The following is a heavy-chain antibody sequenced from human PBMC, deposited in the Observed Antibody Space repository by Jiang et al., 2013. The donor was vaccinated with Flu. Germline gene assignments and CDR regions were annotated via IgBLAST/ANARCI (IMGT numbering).Heavy chain of an antibody. CDR2: ISSTSTTI. Sequence: VQLLESGGGLVQPGGSLRLSCAASGFTFGFFGMNWVRQAPGKGLEWVSYISSTSTTIYYADSMKGRFTISRDSAKSSLYLQMNSLRAEDTAVYFCAREDCSGSSCYLQYWGQGIQVTVSS. CDR1: GFTFGFFG. CDR3: AREDCSGSSCYLQY. D-gene: IGHD2-15*01. J-gene: IGHJ4*02. V-gene: IGHV3-48*01.